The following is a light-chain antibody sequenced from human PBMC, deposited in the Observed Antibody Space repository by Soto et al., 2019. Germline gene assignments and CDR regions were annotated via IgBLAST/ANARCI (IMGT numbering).Light chain of an antibody. J-gene: IGKJ2*02. V-gene: IGKV3-11*01. CDR1: QSVSSY. CDR2: DAS. CDR3: QQRSNWPRGT. Sequence: EIVLTQSPATLSLSPGERATLSCRASQSVSSYLAWYQQKPGRAPRLLIYDASNRATGIPARFSGSGSGTDFTLTISNLEPDDFAVYYCQQRSNWPRGTFGQGTKLEIK.